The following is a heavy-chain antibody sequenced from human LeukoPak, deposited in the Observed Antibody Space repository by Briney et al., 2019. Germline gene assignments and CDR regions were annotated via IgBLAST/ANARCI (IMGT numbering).Heavy chain of an antibody. CDR1: GFAFSSYA. J-gene: IGHJ4*02. V-gene: IGHV3-23*01. CDR3: AKDLGYSYGQGIIDY. CDR2: ISGSGGST. D-gene: IGHD5-18*01. Sequence: GGSLRLSCAASGFAFSSYAMSWVRQAPGKGLEWVSAISGSGGSTYYADSVKGRFTISRDNSKNTLYLQMNSLRAEGTAVYYCAKDLGYSYGQGIIDYWGQGTLVTVSS.